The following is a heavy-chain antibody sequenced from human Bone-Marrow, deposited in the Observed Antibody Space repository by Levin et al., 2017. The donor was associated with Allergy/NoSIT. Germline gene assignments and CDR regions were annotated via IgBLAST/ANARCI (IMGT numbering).Heavy chain of an antibody. CDR2: TGASGGTT. CDR1: GFAFSSYA. Sequence: PGGSLRLSCAASGFAFSSYAMGWVRQAPGKGLQWVSTTGASGGTTLFADSVKGRFTISRDNSKNTPYLQMKSFRADDTAVYYSAKPLSPSAYGRFDCWGQGTLVTVSS. CDR3: AKPLSPSAYGRFDC. J-gene: IGHJ4*02. D-gene: IGHD3-16*01. V-gene: IGHV3-23*01.